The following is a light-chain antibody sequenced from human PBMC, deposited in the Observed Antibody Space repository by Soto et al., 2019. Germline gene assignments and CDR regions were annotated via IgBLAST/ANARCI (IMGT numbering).Light chain of an antibody. CDR2: EVS. CDR1: SSDVGVYNY. V-gene: IGLV2-14*01. CDR3: SSYTRSSTRV. Sequence: QSALTQPASVSGSPGHSITISCTGTSSDVGVYNYVSWYQQHPGKAPKLRIYEVSNRPSGVSNRFSGSQSGNTASLTISGLQAEYEADYYCSSYTRSSTRVFVGGTQVTV. J-gene: IGLJ3*02.